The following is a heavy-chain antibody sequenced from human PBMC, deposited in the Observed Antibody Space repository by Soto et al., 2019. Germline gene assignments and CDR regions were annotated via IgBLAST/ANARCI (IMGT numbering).Heavy chain of an antibody. J-gene: IGHJ6*02. CDR1: GFTFDDYA. CDR3: XAXRAXXSXDYSGFHYGMDV. D-gene: IGHD3-22*01. Sequence: EVQLVESGGDLVQPGRSLRLSCAASGFTFDDYAMHWVRQVPGKGLKWVSGLSWNGVTIGYAASVKGRFTISRDNAKKXXXXQXNXLXPXXXXXXXXXAXRAXXSXDYSGFHYGMDVWGLGTTVTVSS. V-gene: IGHV3-9*01. CDR2: LSWNGVTI.